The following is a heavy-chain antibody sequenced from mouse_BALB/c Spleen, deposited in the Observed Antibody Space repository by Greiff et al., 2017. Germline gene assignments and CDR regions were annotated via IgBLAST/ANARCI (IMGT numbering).Heavy chain of an antibody. J-gene: IGHJ2*01. CDR1: GYSFTGYN. CDR2: IDPYYGGT. D-gene: IGHD2-2*01. Sequence: VQLQQSGPELAKPGASVTISCKASGYSFTGYNMNWVKQSNGKSLEWIGTIDPYYGGTSYNQKFKGKATLTVDKSSSTAYMQLKSLTSEDSAVYYCSRVGNDRDYFDYWGQGTTLTVSS. CDR3: SRVGNDRDYFDY. V-gene: IGHV1-39*01.